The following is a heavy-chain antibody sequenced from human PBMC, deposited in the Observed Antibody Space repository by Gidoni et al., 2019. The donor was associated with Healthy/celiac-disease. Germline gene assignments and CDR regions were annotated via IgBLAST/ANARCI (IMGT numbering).Heavy chain of an antibody. CDR2: IWYDGSNK. J-gene: IGHJ4*02. CDR3: AREGIGETAVAGLPDY. Sequence: QVQLVESGGGVVQPGRSLRLSCAASGFTFSSYGMHWVRQAPGKGLEWVEVIWYDGSNKYYADSVKGRFTISRDNSKNTLYLQMNSLRAEDTAVYYCAREGIGETAVAGLPDYWGQGTLVTVSS. D-gene: IGHD6-19*01. V-gene: IGHV3-33*01. CDR1: GFTFSSYG.